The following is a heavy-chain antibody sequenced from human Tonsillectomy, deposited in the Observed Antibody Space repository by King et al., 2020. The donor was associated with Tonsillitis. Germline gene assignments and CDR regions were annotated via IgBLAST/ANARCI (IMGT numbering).Heavy chain of an antibody. V-gene: IGHV3-9*01. D-gene: IGHD3-10*01. J-gene: IGHJ4*02. CDR1: GFTFDDYA. CDR2: ISWNSGNI. Sequence: VQLVESGGGLEQPGRSLRLSCAASGFTFDDYAMHWVRQVPGKGLEWVSSISWNSGNIGYADSVKGRFTISRDNAKSSLYLQMNSLTTEDTALYYCAKDGFGEFLFFDYWGQGTLVTVSS. CDR3: AKDGFGEFLFFDY.